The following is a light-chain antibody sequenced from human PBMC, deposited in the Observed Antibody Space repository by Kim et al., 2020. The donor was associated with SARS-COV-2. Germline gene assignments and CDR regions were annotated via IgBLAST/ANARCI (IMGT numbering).Light chain of an antibody. CDR1: QSLRQSDGNNY. CDR2: LGS. CDR3: MQALHSPT. J-gene: IGKJ1*01. V-gene: IGKV2-28*01. Sequence: EPASISCRSSQSLRQSDGNNYLAWYLQKPGQSPQLLISLGSHRASGVPDRFSGSGSGTDFTLKISRVEAEDVGLYYCMQALHSPTFGQGTKVDIK.